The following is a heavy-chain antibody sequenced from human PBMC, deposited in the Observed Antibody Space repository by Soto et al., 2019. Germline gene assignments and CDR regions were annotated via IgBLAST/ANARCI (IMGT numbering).Heavy chain of an antibody. V-gene: IGHV3-23*01. J-gene: IGHJ6*02. CDR2: ISGSGGST. CDR3: AKDGYGMDV. CDR1: GFTFSSYA. Sequence: PSETLSLSCAASGFTFSSYAMSWVRQAPGKGLEWVSAISGSGGSTYYADSVRGRFTISRDNSKNTLYLQMNSLRAEDTAVYYCAKDGYGMDVWGQGTTVTVSS.